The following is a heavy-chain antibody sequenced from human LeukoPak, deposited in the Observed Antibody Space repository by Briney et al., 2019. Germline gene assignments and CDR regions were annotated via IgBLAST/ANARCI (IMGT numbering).Heavy chain of an antibody. J-gene: IGHJ4*02. V-gene: IGHV4-59*01. Sequence: SETLSLTCTVSGGSISSYYWSRIRQPSGKGLEWIGYIYYSGSTNYNPSLKSRVTISVDTSKHQFSLKLSSVTAADTAVYYCARVTYYDFWSGPGHFDYWGQGTLVTVSS. CDR1: GGSISSYY. CDR3: ARVTYYDFWSGPGHFDY. CDR2: IYYSGST. D-gene: IGHD3-3*01.